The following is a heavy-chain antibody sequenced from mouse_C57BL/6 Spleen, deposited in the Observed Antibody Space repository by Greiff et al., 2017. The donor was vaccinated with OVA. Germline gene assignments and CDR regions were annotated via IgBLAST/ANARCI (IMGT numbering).Heavy chain of an antibody. CDR1: GYAFSSYW. V-gene: IGHV1-80*01. J-gene: IGHJ4*01. D-gene: IGHD1-2*01. CDR3: ARRYGPRGHYYAMDY. Sequence: VQLVESGAELVKPGASVKISCKASGYAFSSYWMNWVKQRPGKGLEWIGQIYPGDGDTNYNGKFKGKATLTADKSSSTAYMQLSSLTSEDSAVYFCARRYGPRGHYYAMDYWGQGTSVTVSS. CDR2: IYPGDGDT.